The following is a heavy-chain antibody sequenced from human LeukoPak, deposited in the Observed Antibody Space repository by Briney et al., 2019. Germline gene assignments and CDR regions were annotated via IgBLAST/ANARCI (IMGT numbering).Heavy chain of an antibody. J-gene: IGHJ3*02. Sequence: GGSLRLSCAASGFTFSSYSMNWVRQAPGKGLEWVSSISSSSSYIYYADSVKGRFTISRDNAKNSLYLQMNSLRAEDTAVYYCARVAGSDSIRDAFDIWGQGTMVTVSS. CDR3: ARVAGSDSIRDAFDI. V-gene: IGHV3-21*01. CDR2: ISSSSSYI. D-gene: IGHD5-12*01. CDR1: GFTFSSYS.